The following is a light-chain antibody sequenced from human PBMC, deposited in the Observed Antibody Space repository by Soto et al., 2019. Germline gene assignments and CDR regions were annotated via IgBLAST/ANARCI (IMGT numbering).Light chain of an antibody. CDR3: QQYKNWLALT. J-gene: IGKJ4*01. V-gene: IGKV3-11*01. Sequence: EIVLTQSPATLSLSPGERATLSCRASQSVSSYLAWYQQKPGQAPRLLIYDASNRATGIPARFSGSGSGTEFTLTISSLQSEDSAVYYCQQYKNWLALTFGGGTKVDIK. CDR2: DAS. CDR1: QSVSSY.